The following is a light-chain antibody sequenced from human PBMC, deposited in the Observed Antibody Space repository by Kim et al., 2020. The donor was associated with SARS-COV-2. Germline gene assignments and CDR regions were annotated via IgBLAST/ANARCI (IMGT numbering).Light chain of an antibody. V-gene: IGLV1-40*01. Sequence: RVTIYCTGSSSTNGEGYDVHWYQQLPGKAPKLLIYGKSKRPSGVPDRFSGSKSGTSASLAITGLQAEDEADYYCQSYDSSLSGWVFGGGTQLTVL. CDR1: SSTNGEGYD. CDR3: QSYDSSLSGWV. CDR2: GKS. J-gene: IGLJ3*02.